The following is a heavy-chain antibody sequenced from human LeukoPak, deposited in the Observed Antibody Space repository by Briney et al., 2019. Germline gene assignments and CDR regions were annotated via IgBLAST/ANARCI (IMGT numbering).Heavy chain of an antibody. CDR3: ASNIAGNLNEAFDI. CDR1: GDSISRYY. CDR2: IYYVGST. J-gene: IGHJ3*02. V-gene: IGHV4-59*01. D-gene: IGHD6-13*01. Sequence: SSETLSLTCCVSGDSISRYYWSSIRQPPGKGLEWIGYIYYVGSTNSNPSLKSRVTISIDTSKKRFSLKLTSVTAADTAVYFCASNIAGNLNEAFDIWGQGKMVTVSS.